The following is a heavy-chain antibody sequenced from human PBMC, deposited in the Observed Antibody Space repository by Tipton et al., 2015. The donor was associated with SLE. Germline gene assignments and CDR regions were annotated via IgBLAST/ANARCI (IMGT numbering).Heavy chain of an antibody. J-gene: IGHJ4*02. D-gene: IGHD6-13*01. CDR2: IYHSGST. CDR3: ARGGSSWFRYYFDY. V-gene: IGHV4-4*02. Sequence: TLSLTCTVSGDSISSGDYSWSWVRQLPGKGLEWIGEIYHSGSTNYNPSLKSRATISVDTSKNQFSLKLSSVTAADTAVYYCARGGSSWFRYYFDYWGQGTLVTVSS. CDR1: GDSISSGDYS.